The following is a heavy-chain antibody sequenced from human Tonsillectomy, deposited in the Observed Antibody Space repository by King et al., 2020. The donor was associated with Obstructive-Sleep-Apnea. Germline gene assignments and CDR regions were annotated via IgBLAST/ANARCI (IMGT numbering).Heavy chain of an antibody. CDR2: IDWDGGST. CDR3: ASTIQGVTGGSYGHSYFDL. V-gene: IGHV3-20*01. D-gene: IGHD1-26*01. CDR1: GITFGVYA. J-gene: IGHJ2*01. Sequence: VQLVESGGGVVRPGGSLRLSCAASGITFGVYAMSWVRQTPGKGLEWVSGIDWDGGSTIYADSVKGRFTISRAKAKNSLFLQMNSLTTEDTALYHCASTIQGVTGGSYGHSYFDLWGRGTLVTVST.